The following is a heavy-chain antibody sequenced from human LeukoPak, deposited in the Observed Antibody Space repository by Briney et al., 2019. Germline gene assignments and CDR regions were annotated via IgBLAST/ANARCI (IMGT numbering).Heavy chain of an antibody. CDR1: GRSISSYY. V-gene: IGHV4-59*08. CDR3: ARQGQGFGRFWSGYDY. Sequence: PSETLSLTCTVSGRSISSYYWSWIRQPPGKGLEWIGYIYNRESTKYNPSLKSRVTMSLDTSKNQFSLKVTSVTAVDTAIYYCARQGQGFGRFWSGYDYWGPGTLVTVSS. CDR2: IYNREST. J-gene: IGHJ4*02. D-gene: IGHD3-3*01.